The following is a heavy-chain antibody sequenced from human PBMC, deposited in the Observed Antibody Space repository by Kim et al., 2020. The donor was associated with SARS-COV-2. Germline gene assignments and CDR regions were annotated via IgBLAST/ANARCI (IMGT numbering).Heavy chain of an antibody. CDR2: ISSNGGST. CDR3: ARATGTRYDIFPKGVDY. Sequence: GGSLRLSCAASGFTFSSYAMHWVRQAPGKGLEYVSAISSNGGSTYYANSVKGRFTISRDNSKNTLYLQMGSLRAEDMAVYYCARATGTRYDIFPKGVDYWGQGTLVTVSS. V-gene: IGHV3-64*01. J-gene: IGHJ4*02. CDR1: GFTFSSYA. D-gene: IGHD3-9*01.